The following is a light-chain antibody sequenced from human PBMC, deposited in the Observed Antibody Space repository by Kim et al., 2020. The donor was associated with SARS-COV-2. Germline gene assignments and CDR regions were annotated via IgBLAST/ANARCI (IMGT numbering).Light chain of an antibody. Sequence: DIQMTQSPSTLPASVGDRVTITFRASQSISTWLAWYQQKPGKAPKPVIYEASSLQSGVPSRFSGSGSGTEFTLTISSLQPDDFATYYCQHSEMFGQGTKVDIK. CDR2: EAS. CDR1: QSISTW. V-gene: IGKV1-5*03. CDR3: QHSEM. J-gene: IGKJ1*01.